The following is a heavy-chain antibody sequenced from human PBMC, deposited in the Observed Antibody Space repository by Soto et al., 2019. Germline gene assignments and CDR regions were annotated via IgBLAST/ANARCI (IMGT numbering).Heavy chain of an antibody. CDR2: IIPIFGTA. CDR3: ASPTKPLYYYYGMDG. D-gene: IGHD1-1*01. V-gene: IGHV1-69*12. CDR1: GGTFSSYA. J-gene: IGHJ6*02. Sequence: QVQLVQSGAEVKKPGSSVKVSCKASGGTFSSYAISWVRQAPGQGLEWMGGIIPIFGTANYAQKFQGRVTITAAESTSTAYMELSSLRSEDTAVYSCASPTKPLYYYYGMDGGCQGTTVTVYS.